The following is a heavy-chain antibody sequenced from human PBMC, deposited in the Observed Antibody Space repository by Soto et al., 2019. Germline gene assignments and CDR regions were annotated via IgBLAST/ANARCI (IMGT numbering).Heavy chain of an antibody. CDR2: IYHSGST. CDR3: ATNSYYSLGV. V-gene: IGHV4-4*02. CDR1: SGSISSAHW. J-gene: IGHJ6*02. Sequence: QVQLQESGPGLVKPSGTLCLTCAVSSGSISSAHWWNWVRQPPAKGLEWIGEIYHSGSTNYNPSLKSRVTVSVDKSMNQFSLKLTSVTAADTAVYYCATNSYYSLGVWGQGTTVTVSS.